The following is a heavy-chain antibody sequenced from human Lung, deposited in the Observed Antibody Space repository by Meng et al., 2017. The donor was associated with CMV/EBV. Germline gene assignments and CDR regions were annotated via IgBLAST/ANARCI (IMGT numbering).Heavy chain of an antibody. V-gene: IGHV3-30*02. CDR3: AKDSSHGSGTLY. J-gene: IGHJ4*01. CDR1: GFTFSSYG. D-gene: IGHD3-10*01. Sequence: GESXKISCAASGFTFSSYGMHWVRQAPGKGLEWVAFIRYDGSNKYYADSVKGRFTISRDNSKNTLYLQMNSLRAEDTAVYYCAKDSSHGSGTLYWGHGTRVTVSS. CDR2: IRYDGSNK.